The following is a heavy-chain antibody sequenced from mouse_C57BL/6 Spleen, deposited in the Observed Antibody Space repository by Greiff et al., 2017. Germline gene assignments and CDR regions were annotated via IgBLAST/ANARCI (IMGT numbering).Heavy chain of an antibody. CDR2: IYPGSGST. CDR3: AREERKGFDY. V-gene: IGHV1-55*01. J-gene: IGHJ2*01. CDR1: GYTFTSYW. Sequence: VQLQQPGAELVKPGASVKMSCKASGYTFTSYWITWVKQRPGQGLEWIGDIYPGSGSTNYHEKFKSKATLTVDPSSSTAFMQLSSLTSEDSTVYYCAREERKGFDYWGQGTTLTVSS.